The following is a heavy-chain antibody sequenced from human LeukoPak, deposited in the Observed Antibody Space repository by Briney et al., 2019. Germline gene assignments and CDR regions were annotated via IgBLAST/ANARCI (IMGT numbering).Heavy chain of an antibody. J-gene: IGHJ5*02. V-gene: IGHV3-23*01. CDR2: ISGSADST. CDR3: AKGTIATAVRSWFDP. CDR1: GFTFSSYA. D-gene: IGHD6-13*01. Sequence: GGSLRLSCAASGFTFSSYAMNWVRQAPGNGLEWVSVISGSADSTYYADSVKGRFTISRDNSKNMVYLQMNSLRADDTAVYYCAKGTIATAVRSWFDPWGQGTLVTVSS.